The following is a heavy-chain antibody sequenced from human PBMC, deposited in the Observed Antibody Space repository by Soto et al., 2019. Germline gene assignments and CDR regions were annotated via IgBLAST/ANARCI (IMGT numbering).Heavy chain of an antibody. CDR1: GFTFSNAW. Sequence: GGSLRLSCAASGFTFSNAWMSWVRQAPGKXLEWVGRIKSKTDGGTTDYAAPVKGRFTISRDDSKNTLYLQMNSLKTEDTAVYYCTTDLRNVLRFLEWLPGGNYYGMDVWGQGTTVTVSS. J-gene: IGHJ6*02. CDR2: IKSKTDGGTT. CDR3: TTDLRNVLRFLEWLPGGNYYGMDV. V-gene: IGHV3-15*01. D-gene: IGHD3-3*01.